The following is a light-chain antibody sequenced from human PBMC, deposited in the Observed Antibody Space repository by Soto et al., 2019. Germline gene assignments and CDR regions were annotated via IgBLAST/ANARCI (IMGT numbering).Light chain of an antibody. CDR1: QTISTF. CDR3: QQTYSTFVS. CDR2: DAS. Sequence: DIQMTQSPSSLSASVGDRVTITCRSSQTISTFLPWFQQKPGKAPSLLIYDASSLQSGVPSRFSGSGSGTDFTLTISSLQPEDFGTYYCQQTYSTFVSFGGGTKVDIK. V-gene: IGKV1-39*01. J-gene: IGKJ4*01.